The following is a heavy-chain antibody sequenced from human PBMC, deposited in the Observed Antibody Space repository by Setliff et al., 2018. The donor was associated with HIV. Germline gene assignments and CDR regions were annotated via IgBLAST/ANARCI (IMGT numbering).Heavy chain of an antibody. Sequence: SLKISCAASGFTFSIYAIHWVRQAPGKGLEWVAVISYDGSDKYYADSVKGRFTISRDNSKNTLYLQMNSLRTEDTAVYYCARGYCDTSGCLRGGDVSWGQGTLVTVSS. V-gene: IGHV3-30*04. CDR2: ISYDGSDK. D-gene: IGHD3-22*01. CDR1: GFTFSIYA. CDR3: ARGYCDTSGCLRGGDVS. J-gene: IGHJ5*02.